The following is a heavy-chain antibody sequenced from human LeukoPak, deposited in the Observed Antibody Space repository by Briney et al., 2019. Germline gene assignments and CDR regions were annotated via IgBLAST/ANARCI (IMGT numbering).Heavy chain of an antibody. J-gene: IGHJ5*02. CDR1: GFIFSSYG. CDR3: AKEEVSSWFDP. CDR2: ISGSGGST. Sequence: GGSLRLSCAASGFIFSSYGMSWVRQAPGKGLEWVSVISGSGGSTYYVDSVKGRFTISRDNSKNTLYLQMNSLRAEDTAVYYCAKEEVSSWFDPWGQGTLVTVSS. V-gene: IGHV3-23*01. D-gene: IGHD3-16*02.